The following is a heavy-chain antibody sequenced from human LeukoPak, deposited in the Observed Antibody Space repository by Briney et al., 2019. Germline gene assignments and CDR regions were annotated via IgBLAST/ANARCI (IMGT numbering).Heavy chain of an antibody. V-gene: IGHV1-3*01. D-gene: IGHD1-14*01. CDR3: ARDLDHLPFDP. J-gene: IGHJ5*02. CDR1: GYTFTSYA. Sequence: GASVKVPCKASGYTFTSYAMHWVRQAPGQRLEWMGWINAGNGNTKYSQKFQGRVTITRDTSASTAYMELSSLRSEDTAVDYCARDLDHLPFDPWGQGTLVTVSS. CDR2: INAGNGNT.